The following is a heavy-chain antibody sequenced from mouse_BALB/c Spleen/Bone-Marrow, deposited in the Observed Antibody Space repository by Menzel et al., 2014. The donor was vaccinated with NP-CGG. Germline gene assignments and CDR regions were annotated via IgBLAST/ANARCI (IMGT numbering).Heavy chain of an antibody. J-gene: IGHJ3*01. V-gene: IGHV10-1*02. Sequence: EVKLEESGGGLVQPKGSLKLSCAASGFTFNTYAMNWVRQAPGKGLEWVARIRSKSNNYATYYADSVKDRFTISRDDSQSMLYLQMNNLKTEDTAMYYCVSHGSWFAYWGQGTLVTVSA. CDR3: VSHGSWFAY. CDR1: GFTFNTYA. CDR2: IRSKSNNYAT.